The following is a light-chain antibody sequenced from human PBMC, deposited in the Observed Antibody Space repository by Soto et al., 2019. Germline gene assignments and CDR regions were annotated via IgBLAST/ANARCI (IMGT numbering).Light chain of an antibody. CDR1: SSDVGAYNS. V-gene: IGLV2-14*03. J-gene: IGLJ1*01. CDR2: DVS. Sequence: QSALTQPASVSGSPGQSITLSCTGTSSDVGAYNSVSWYQQHPGKALKLIIYDVSTRPSGVSNRFSGSKSGNTASLTISGLQAEDEADYYCSSSTTSTTRVFGTGTKLTVL. CDR3: SSSTTSTTRV.